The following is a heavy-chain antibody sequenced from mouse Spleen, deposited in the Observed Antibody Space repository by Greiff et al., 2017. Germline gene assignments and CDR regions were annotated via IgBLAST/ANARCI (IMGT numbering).Heavy chain of an antibody. V-gene: IGHV1-64*01. CDR2: IHPNSGST. CDR1: GYTFTSYW. D-gene: IGHD2-3*01. J-gene: IGHJ2*01. Sequence: QVQLQQSGAELVKPGASVKLSCKASGYTFTSYWMHWVKQRPGQGLEWIGMIHPNSGSTNYNEKFKSKATLTVDKSSSTAYMQLSSLTSEDSAVYYCARRGGYYDFDYWGQGTTLTVSS. CDR3: ARRGGYYDFDY.